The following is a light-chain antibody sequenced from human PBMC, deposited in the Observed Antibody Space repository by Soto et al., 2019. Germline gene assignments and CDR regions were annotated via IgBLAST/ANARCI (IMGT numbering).Light chain of an antibody. J-gene: IGKJ4*01. V-gene: IGKV3-15*01. CDR3: QQYYDWPLVT. CDR2: GAS. CDR1: QSISTN. Sequence: MTQSPDTLAVSPGERVTFSCRASQSISTNLAWYQQKPGQAPRLLIYGASTRDTHIPDRFSGTGSETEFTLSVSSLQSEDFAIYYCQQYYDWPLVTFGGGTRVEI.